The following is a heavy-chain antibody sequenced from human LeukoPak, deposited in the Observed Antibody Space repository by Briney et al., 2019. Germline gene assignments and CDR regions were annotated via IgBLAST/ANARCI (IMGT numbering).Heavy chain of an antibody. CDR3: ARVRGSYFFDF. CDR2: ISSNGGST. D-gene: IGHD1-26*01. J-gene: IGHJ4*02. Sequence: QAGGSLRLSCAASGFTFSSYAMYWVRQAPGEGLEYVSSISSNGGSTYYANSVKGRFTISRDNSKNTLSLQMGSLRPADMAVYYCARVRGSYFFDFWGQGTLVTVSS. CDR1: GFTFSSYA. V-gene: IGHV3-64*01.